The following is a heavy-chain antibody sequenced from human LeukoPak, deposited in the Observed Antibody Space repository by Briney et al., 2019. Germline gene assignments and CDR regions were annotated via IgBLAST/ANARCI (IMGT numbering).Heavy chain of an antibody. Sequence: ASVKVSCKASGGTFSSYAISWVRQAPGQGLEWMGRIIPIFGTANYAQKFQGRVTITTDESTSTAYMELSSLRSEDTAVYYCARDALGNYYDSSGYYLDYWGQETLVTVSS. CDR1: GGTFSSYA. J-gene: IGHJ4*02. CDR3: ARDALGNYYDSSGYYLDY. D-gene: IGHD3-22*01. V-gene: IGHV1-69*05. CDR2: IIPIFGTA.